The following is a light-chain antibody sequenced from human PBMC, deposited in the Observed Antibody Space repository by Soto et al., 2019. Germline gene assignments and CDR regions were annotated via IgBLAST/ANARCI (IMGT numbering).Light chain of an antibody. J-gene: IGKJ2*01. V-gene: IGKV1-9*01. CDR3: QQINRDEYT. Sequence: IQLTQSPSSLPASVGDSVTITCRARQGITTYLAWYQQKPGKAPKLLIYVASAVQCRVPSMFSGRGSGTEFTRTISSLQTEDRATYFFQQINRDEYTCGQGTQLEIQ. CDR1: QGITTY. CDR2: VAS.